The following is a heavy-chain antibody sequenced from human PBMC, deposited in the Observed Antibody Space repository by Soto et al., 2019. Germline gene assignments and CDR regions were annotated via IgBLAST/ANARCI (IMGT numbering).Heavy chain of an antibody. CDR1: GGSLSGYY. J-gene: IGHJ6*02. CDR2: INHSGST. V-gene: IGHV4-34*01. D-gene: IGHD1-1*01. CDR3: ARTRNLDV. Sequence: QVQLQQWGAGLLKPSETLSLTCAVYGGSLSGYYGNWIRQSPGKGLEWIGEINHSGSTNYNPSLKRRFTISIDTSKNQFSLKLSSVTAADTAVYYCARTRNLDVWGQGTTVIVSS.